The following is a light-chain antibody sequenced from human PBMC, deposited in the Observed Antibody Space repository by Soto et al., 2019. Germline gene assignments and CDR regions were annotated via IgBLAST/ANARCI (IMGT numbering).Light chain of an antibody. V-gene: IGLV2-14*01. J-gene: IGLJ1*01. CDR3: SSYTSSSTYV. CDR2: EVS. Sequence: QSVLTQPASVSGSPGQSITISCTGTSSDVGGYNYVSWSQQHPGKAPQLMIYEVSNRPSGVSKRFSGSKSGNTASLTISGLQAEDEADYYCSSYTSSSTYVFGTGTKVTVL. CDR1: SSDVGGYNY.